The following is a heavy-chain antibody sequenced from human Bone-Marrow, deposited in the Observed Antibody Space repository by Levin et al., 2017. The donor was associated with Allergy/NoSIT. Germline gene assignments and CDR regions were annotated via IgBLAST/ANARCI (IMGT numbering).Heavy chain of an antibody. V-gene: IGHV3-33*01. J-gene: IGHJ6*02. CDR1: GFTFSSYG. Sequence: GASVKVSCAASGFTFSSYGMHWVRQAPGKGPEWVTLISSDGSDKYYADSVKGRFSISRDISKNTVYLQMNNLRVEDTAVYFCARGGYSSGWPPLGVWGQGTTVTVS. CDR2: ISSDGSDK. D-gene: IGHD6-19*01. CDR3: ARGGYSSGWPPLGV.